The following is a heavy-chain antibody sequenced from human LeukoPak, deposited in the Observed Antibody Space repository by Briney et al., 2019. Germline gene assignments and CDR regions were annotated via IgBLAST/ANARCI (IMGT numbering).Heavy chain of an antibody. J-gene: IGHJ6*03. V-gene: IGHV4-4*02. CDR3: ARETSQKGAHYMDV. CDR2: IYYSGST. CDR1: GGSISSSNW. Sequence: SETLSLTCAVSGGSISSSNWWSWVRQPPGKGLEWIGEIYYSGSTYYNPSLKSRVTISVDTSKNQFSLKLSSVTAADTAVYYCARETSQKGAHYMDVWGKGTTVTISS. D-gene: IGHD3-16*01.